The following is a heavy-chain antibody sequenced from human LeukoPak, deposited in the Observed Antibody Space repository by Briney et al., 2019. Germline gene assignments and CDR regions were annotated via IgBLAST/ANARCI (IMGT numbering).Heavy chain of an antibody. D-gene: IGHD6-13*01. J-gene: IGHJ4*02. V-gene: IGHV4-59*01. CDR1: GGSISSYY. CDR3: ARYSIAAAGREYYFDY. CDR2: IYYSGST. Sequence: TSETLSLTYTVSGGSISSYYWSWIRQPPGKGLEWIGYIYYSGSTNYNPSLKSRVTISVDTSKNQFSLKLSSVTAADTAVYYCARYSIAAAGREYYFDYWGQGTLVTVSS.